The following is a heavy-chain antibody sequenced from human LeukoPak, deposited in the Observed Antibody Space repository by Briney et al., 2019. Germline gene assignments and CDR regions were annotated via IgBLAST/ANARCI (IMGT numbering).Heavy chain of an antibody. Sequence: GGSLRLSCAASGFSFSSYAMNWVRQAPGKGLEWVSIIFGNGDTTYYADSVKGRFTVSRDNSKDTLYLQMNSLRAEDTAVYYCARDGIVGASDYFDYRGQGTLVTVSS. J-gene: IGHJ4*02. CDR3: ARDGIVGASDYFDY. CDR1: GFSFSSYA. D-gene: IGHD1-26*01. CDR2: IFGNGDTT. V-gene: IGHV3-23*01.